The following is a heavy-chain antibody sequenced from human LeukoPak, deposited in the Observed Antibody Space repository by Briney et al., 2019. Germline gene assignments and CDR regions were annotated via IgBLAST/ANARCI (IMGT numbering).Heavy chain of an antibody. J-gene: IGHJ6*03. D-gene: IGHD5-24*01. CDR2: MNPYIGNA. V-gene: IGHV1-8*01. CDR3: TRNHQFYFFHYMDV. CDR1: GYAFSGYD. Sequence: ASVKVSCKTSGYAFSGYDIHWVRQATGQGLEWMGWMNPYIGNAGYAPKFQGRVTMTRNTSISAAYMELSSLRSEDTGVYFCTRNHQFYFFHYMDVWGKGTTVTVSS.